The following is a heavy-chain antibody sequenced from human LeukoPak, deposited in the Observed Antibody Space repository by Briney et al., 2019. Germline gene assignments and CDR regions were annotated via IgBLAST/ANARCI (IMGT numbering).Heavy chain of an antibody. CDR2: ISGSGGST. CDR1: GFTFSSYA. V-gene: IGHV3-23*01. CDR3: AKDRKTTVTRGGYYFDY. J-gene: IGHJ4*02. D-gene: IGHD4-11*01. Sequence: GGSLRLSCAASGFTFSSYAMSWVRQAPGKGLEWVSAISGSGGSTYYADSVKGRFTISRDNSKNTLYLQMNSLRAEDTAVYYCAKDRKTTVTRGGYYFDYWGQGTLVTVSS.